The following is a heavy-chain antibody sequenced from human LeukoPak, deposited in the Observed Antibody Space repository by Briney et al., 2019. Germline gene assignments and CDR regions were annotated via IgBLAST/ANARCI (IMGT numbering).Heavy chain of an antibody. D-gene: IGHD2-2*01. CDR3: ARYERSSTSHFDY. CDR1: GYSFTSYW. V-gene: IGHV5-51*01. J-gene: IGHJ4*02. CDR2: INPGDSDT. Sequence: GESLKISCKGSGYSFTSYWIGWVRQMPGKGLEWMGIINPGDSDTRYSPSFQGQVTISADKSISTAYLQWSSLKASDTAMYYCARYERSSTSHFDYWGQGTLVTVSS.